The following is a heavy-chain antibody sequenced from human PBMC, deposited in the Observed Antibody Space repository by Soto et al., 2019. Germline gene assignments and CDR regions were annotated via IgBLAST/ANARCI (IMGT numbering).Heavy chain of an antibody. CDR3: ARIRGYWYGLDV. CDR2: ITGTGGNT. CDR1: GFPLSTYG. Sequence: VQLLESGGGLVQPGGSLRLSCAASGFPLSTYGMTWVRQAPGQGLEWVSAITGTGGNTYYVDAVKGRFTSSRDNSKNMLYLQVNSLRVEDTAVYYCARIRGYWYGLDVWGQGTTVTVSS. J-gene: IGHJ6*02. V-gene: IGHV3-23*01.